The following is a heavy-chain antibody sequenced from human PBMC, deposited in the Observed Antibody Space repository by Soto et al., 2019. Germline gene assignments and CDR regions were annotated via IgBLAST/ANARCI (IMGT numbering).Heavy chain of an antibody. J-gene: IGHJ4*02. V-gene: IGHV4-39*01. Sequence: QLQLQESGPGLVKPSETLSLTCTVSGGSISRSSNYWGWIRQSPGKGLEWIGSIYYSGITYYNPPLKGRVTVSVDTSKNQFSLKLSSVTAADTAVYYCARLNGYFEFWGQGTLVTVSP. D-gene: IGHD2-8*01. CDR1: GGSISRSSNY. CDR3: ARLNGYFEF. CDR2: IYYSGIT.